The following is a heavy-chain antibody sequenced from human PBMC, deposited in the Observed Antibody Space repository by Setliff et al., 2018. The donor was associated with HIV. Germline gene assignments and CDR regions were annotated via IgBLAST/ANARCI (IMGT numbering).Heavy chain of an antibody. CDR2: IYTSGNA. J-gene: IGHJ6*02. CDR1: GGSISSHY. CDR3: ARDSELGLNYHYGMDV. V-gene: IGHV4-4*07. Sequence: PSETLSLTCTVSGGSISSHYWSWIRQPAGKGLEWIGRIYTSGNANYNPSLKSRVTMSVDTSKNQFSLELSSVTAADTAVYYCARDSELGLNYHYGMDVCGQGTTVTV. D-gene: IGHD1-26*01.